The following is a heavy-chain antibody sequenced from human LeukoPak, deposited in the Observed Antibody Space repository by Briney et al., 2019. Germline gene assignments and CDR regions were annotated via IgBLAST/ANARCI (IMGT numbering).Heavy chain of an antibody. CDR1: GFAFSDYY. V-gene: IGHV3-11*01. CDR3: ARDWQKWTESLKNWFDP. CDR2: ISDSGTSL. Sequence: PGGSLRLSCAASGFAFSDYYMSWIRQAPGKGLEWISYISDSGTSLYYADSVMGRFTISRDNAKNSLYLQMTSLTAEDTVIYYSARDWQKWTESLKNWFDPWGQGTLVTVSS. D-gene: IGHD3/OR15-3a*01. J-gene: IGHJ5*02.